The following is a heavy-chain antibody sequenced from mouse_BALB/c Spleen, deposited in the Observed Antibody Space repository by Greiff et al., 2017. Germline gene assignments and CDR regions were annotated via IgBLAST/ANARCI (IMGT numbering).Heavy chain of an antibody. V-gene: IGHV2-6-7*01. Sequence: VQLQDSGPGLVAHSQSLSITWTVSGFSLTGYGVNWVRQHPGKGLAWLGMIWGDGSTDYNSALQSRLSISNDNSKSQVFLKMNSLQTDDTTRYYCARDYDYAMDDWGQGTAATAS. CDR2: IWGDGST. CDR1: GFSLTGYG. CDR3: ARDYDYAMDD. D-gene: IGHD1-1*02. J-gene: IGHJ4*01.